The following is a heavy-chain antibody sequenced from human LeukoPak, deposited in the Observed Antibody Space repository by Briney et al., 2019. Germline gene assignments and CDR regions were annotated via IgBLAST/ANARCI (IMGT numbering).Heavy chain of an antibody. CDR2: MNPNSGNT. CDR3: ARGLLRGVVITYYYYYYMDV. D-gene: IGHD3-22*01. J-gene: IGHJ6*03. V-gene: IGHV1-8*01. Sequence: GASVKVSCTASGYTFTSYDINWVRQATGQGLEWMGWMNPNSGNTGYAQKFQGRVTMTRNTSISTAYMELSSLRSEDTAVYYCARGLLRGVVITYYYYYYMDVWGKGTTVTVSS. CDR1: GYTFTSYD.